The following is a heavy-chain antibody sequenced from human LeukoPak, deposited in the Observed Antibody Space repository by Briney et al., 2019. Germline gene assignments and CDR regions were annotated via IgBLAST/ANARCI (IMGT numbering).Heavy chain of an antibody. CDR1: GGSLGGYY. CDR2: IYYSGST. D-gene: IGHD2-2*01. V-gene: IGHV4-59*01. Sequence: SETLSLTCTVSGGSLGGYYGRWIRGPPGKGLEWFGYIYYSGSTKYNPSLKSRVTITVDTSRTQFSLKVSAVTAADTAVYYCAREGTSSHRLDVWGQGTTVTVS. J-gene: IGHJ6*02. CDR3: AREGTSSHRLDV.